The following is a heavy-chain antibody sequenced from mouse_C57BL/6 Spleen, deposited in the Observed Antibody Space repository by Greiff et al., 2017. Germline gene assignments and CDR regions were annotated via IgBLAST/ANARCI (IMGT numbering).Heavy chain of an antibody. Sequence: EVNVVESGEGLVKPGGSLKLSCAASGFTFSSYAMSWVRQTPEKRLEWVAYISSGGDYIYYADTVKGRFTISRDNARNTLYLQMSSLKSEDTAMYYCTRGEFYDGYYESPFAYWGQGTLVTVSA. CDR3: TRGEFYDGYYESPFAY. CDR2: ISSGGDYI. CDR1: GFTFSSYA. J-gene: IGHJ3*01. D-gene: IGHD2-3*01. V-gene: IGHV5-9-1*02.